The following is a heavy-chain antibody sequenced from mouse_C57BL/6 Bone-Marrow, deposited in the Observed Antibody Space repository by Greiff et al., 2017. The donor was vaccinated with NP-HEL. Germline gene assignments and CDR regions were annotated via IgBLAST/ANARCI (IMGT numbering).Heavy chain of an antibody. CDR2: IWGGGST. CDR1: GFSLTSYG. J-gene: IGHJ4*01. CDR3: AKLYYGSSYYAMDY. Sequence: QVQLQQSGPGLVAPSQSLSIPCTVSGFSLTSYGVDWVRQPPGKGLEWLGVIWGGGSTTYNSALMSRLNISKDNSKSHVFLKMNSLQTDYTAMYYCAKLYYGSSYYAMDYWGQGTSVTVSS. V-gene: IGHV2-9*01. D-gene: IGHD1-1*01.